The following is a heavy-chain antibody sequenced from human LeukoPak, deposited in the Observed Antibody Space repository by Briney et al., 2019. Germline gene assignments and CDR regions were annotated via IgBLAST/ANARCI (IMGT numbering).Heavy chain of an antibody. CDR1: GYTFTGYY. CDR2: INPNSGGT. CDR3: ARDGVIAVARTSYYYYYMDV. V-gene: IGHV1-2*02. Sequence: ASVKVSCKASGYTFTGYYMHWVRQAPGQGLEWMGWINPNSGGTNYAQKFQGRVTMTRDTSISTAYMELSRLRSDDTAVYYCARDGVIAVARTSYYYYYMDVWGKGTTVTVSS. J-gene: IGHJ6*03. D-gene: IGHD6-19*01.